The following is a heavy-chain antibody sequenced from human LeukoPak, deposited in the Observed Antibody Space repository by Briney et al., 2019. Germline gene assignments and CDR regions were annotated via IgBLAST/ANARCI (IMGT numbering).Heavy chain of an antibody. V-gene: IGHV3-7*03. CDR2: IREDGSDD. CDR3: ARDRVNYYDSSGFRDAFDI. Sequence: GGSLRLSCAASGFTFRHYYMNWVRLAPGKGLAWVANIREDGSDDTYEASVKGRFTISRDNARNSLYLQMNSLRAEDTAVYYCARDRVNYYDSSGFRDAFDIWGQGTMVTVSS. CDR1: GFTFRHYY. J-gene: IGHJ3*02. D-gene: IGHD3-22*01.